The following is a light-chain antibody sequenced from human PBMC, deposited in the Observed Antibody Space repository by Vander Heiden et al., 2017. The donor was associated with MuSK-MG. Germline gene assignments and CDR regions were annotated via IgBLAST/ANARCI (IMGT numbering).Light chain of an antibody. J-gene: IGKJ1*01. V-gene: IGKV4-1*01. Sequence: DIVMTQSPDSLAVSLGERATINCQSSQSVLYSSNNKNYLAWYQQKPGQTPKLLIYWASTRESGVPDRFSGSGSGTDFTLTISSLQAEDVAVYYCQQYYSTPQTFGQGTKVEIK. CDR3: QQYYSTPQT. CDR1: QSVLYSSNNKNY. CDR2: WAS.